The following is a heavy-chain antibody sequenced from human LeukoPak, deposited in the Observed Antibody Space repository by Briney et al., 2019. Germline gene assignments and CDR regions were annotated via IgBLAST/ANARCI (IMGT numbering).Heavy chain of an antibody. CDR1: GGSISSSRNS. Sequence: SETLSVTCTVSGGSISSSRNSWGWIRQPPGKGLEWIASIYHSGTTYYNPSLKSRVTIFVHTSDNQFSLKLSSVTAADTAAYYCATGGGIAVAHAWGQGIVVTVSS. V-gene: IGHV4-39*01. CDR3: ATGGGIAVAHA. D-gene: IGHD6-19*01. CDR2: IYHSGTT. J-gene: IGHJ4*02.